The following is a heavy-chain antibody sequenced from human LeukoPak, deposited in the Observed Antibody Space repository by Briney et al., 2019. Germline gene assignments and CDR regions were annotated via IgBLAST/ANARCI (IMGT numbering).Heavy chain of an antibody. Sequence: GGSLRLSCAGSGFTFSSHWMSWVRQAPGKGLEWVASIKQDGSEKYYVDSVKGRFTISRDNAKNSLYLQMNSLRAEDTAVYYCASGDYYDSSGYYEGHAFDIWGQGTMVTVSS. CDR1: GFTFSSHW. V-gene: IGHV3-7*02. CDR3: ASGDYYDSSGYYEGHAFDI. CDR2: IKQDGSEK. J-gene: IGHJ3*02. D-gene: IGHD3-22*01.